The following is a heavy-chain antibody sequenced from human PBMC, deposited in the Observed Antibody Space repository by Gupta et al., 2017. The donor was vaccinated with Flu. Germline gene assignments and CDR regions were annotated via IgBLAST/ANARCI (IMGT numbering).Heavy chain of an antibody. Sequence: NWVRQAPGKGLEWVSYISHSGKTVYYADSVMGRFTISRDNAKNSLYLQMSSLRVEDTAGYYCARVVTEVFFDLWGQGTLVSVSS. V-gene: IGHV3-48*03. J-gene: IGHJ4*02. CDR3: ARVVTEVFFDL. CDR2: ISHSGKTV.